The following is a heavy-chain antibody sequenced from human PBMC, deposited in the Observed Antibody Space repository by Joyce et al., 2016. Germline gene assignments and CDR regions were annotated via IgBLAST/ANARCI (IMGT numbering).Heavy chain of an antibody. CDR2: IYPGDSRT. CDR3: ARVISHSHFDT. CDR1: GFSFNGYW. D-gene: IGHD2-21*01. J-gene: IGHJ4*02. Sequence: EVQLVQSGAEVQKPGESLTISCKSSGFSFNGYWIAWVRQMPGKGLEWMGNIYPGDSRTRYSPSFHGQVTISADKSINTAYLHWSSLKASDTAIYYCARVISHSHFDTWGQGTLVTVSS. V-gene: IGHV5-51*01.